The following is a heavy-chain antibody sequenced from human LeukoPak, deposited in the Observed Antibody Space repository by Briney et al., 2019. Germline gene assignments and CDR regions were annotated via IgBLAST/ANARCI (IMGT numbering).Heavy chain of an antibody. CDR1: GYTFTGYY. J-gene: IGHJ4*02. CDR3: ASIAVAGKSFDY. CDR2: INPNSGGT. Sequence: ASVKVSCKASGYTFTGYYMHWVRQAPGQGLEWMGRINPNSGGTNYAQKFQGRVTMTRDTSTSTVYMELSSLRSEDTAVYYCASIAVAGKSFDYWGQGTLVTVSS. D-gene: IGHD6-19*01. V-gene: IGHV1-2*06.